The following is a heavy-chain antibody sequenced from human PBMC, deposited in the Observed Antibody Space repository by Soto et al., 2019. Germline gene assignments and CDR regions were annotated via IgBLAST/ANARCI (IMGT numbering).Heavy chain of an antibody. CDR1: GYTFTSYD. V-gene: IGHV1-8*01. CDR2: MNPNSGNT. D-gene: IGHD2-15*01. Sequence: GASVKVSCKTSGYTFTSYDINWVRQATGQGLEWMGWMNPNSGNTGYAQKFQGRVTMTRNTSISTAYMELSSLRSEDTAVYYCARGGYCSGGSCSSSIDYWGQGTLVTVSS. CDR3: ARGGYCSGGSCSSSIDY. J-gene: IGHJ4*02.